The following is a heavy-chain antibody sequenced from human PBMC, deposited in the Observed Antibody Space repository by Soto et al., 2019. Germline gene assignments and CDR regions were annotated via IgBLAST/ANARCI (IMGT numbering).Heavy chain of an antibody. V-gene: IGHV4-39*01. CDR1: GGSVSSCCNY. D-gene: IGHD6-6*01. CDR3: ARGLSSPSATGI. CDR2: IHNSGST. J-gene: IGHJ4*02. Sequence: QPQLQESGPGLVKPSETLSLTCTVSGGSVSSCCNYWGWVRQPPGKGLEWIGSIHNSGSTSYNPYLRSRVTISVDTPKNQFSLTLTSVTAADTAVYYCARGLSSPSATGIWGQGILVTVSS.